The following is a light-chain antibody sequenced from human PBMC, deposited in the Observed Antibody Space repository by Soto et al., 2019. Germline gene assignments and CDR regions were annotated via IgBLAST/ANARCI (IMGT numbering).Light chain of an antibody. V-gene: IGLV2-14*03. CDR2: DVS. J-gene: IGLJ1*01. CDR1: SSDVGGYHY. Sequence: QSALTQPASVSGSPGQSITISCTGTSSDVGGYHYVSWYQHHPGKAPKLIIYDVSNRPSGVSIRFSGSKSDNTASLTISGLQPEDEADYHCSSYTTSNTRQIVFGTGTKVTVL. CDR3: SSYTTSNTRQIV.